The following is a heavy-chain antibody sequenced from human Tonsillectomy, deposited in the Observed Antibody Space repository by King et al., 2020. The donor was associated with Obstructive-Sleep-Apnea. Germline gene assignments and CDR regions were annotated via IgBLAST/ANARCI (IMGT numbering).Heavy chain of an antibody. Sequence: VQLVESGGGVVQPGRSLRLSCAASGFTFSNYPMHWVRQAPGKGLEWVAVSSYDGTYKFYGDSVKGRFTISRDNSKNTLFLQMNSLRAEDTAVYYCARASEILNYFAYWGQGTLVTVSS. V-gene: IGHV3-30*04. CDR2: SSYDGTYK. D-gene: IGHD1-26*01. CDR1: GFTFSNYP. CDR3: ARASEILNYFAY. J-gene: IGHJ4*02.